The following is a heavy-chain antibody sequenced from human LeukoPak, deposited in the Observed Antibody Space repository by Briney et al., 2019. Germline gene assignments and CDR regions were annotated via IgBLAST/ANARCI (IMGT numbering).Heavy chain of an antibody. J-gene: IGHJ4*02. CDR3: AKYMEPAPMTRFPDFDY. CDR2: ISGSGGST. D-gene: IGHD2-2*01. Sequence: LPGGSLRLSCAASGFTFSSYAMSWVRQAPGKGLEWVSAISGSGGSTYYADSVKGRFTISRDNSKNTLYLQMNSLRAEDTAVYYCAKYMEPAPMTRFPDFDYWGQGTLVTVSS. V-gene: IGHV3-23*01. CDR1: GFTFSSYA.